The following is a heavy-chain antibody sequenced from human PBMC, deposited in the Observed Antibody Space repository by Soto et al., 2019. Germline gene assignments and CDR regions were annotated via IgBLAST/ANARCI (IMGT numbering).Heavy chain of an antibody. CDR3: ARDPRYCSGDRCYNWFDP. V-gene: IGHV1-18*01. D-gene: IGHD2-15*01. CDR1: GYTFTNYG. J-gene: IGHJ5*02. CDR2: INPDNGNT. Sequence: ALVKVSCKASGYTFTNYGINWVRQAPGQGLEWMGWINPDNGNTKFAQKVQGRVTMTTDASTSTAYMEVRSLRSDDTAVYYCARDPRYCSGDRCYNWFDPWGQGTLVTVSS.